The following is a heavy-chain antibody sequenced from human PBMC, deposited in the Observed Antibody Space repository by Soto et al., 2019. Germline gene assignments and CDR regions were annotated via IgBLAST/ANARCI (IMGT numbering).Heavy chain of an antibody. D-gene: IGHD2-8*01. Sequence: GASVKVSCKASGYSFTDYHIHWVRQAPGQGLEWLGRINPKSGGTSTAQKFQGWVTMTRDRSISTVYMELTRLRSDDTAVYFCARGHSTDCSNGVCSFFYFYEMDVWGQGTTVTVSS. V-gene: IGHV1-2*04. CDR1: GYSFTDYH. J-gene: IGHJ6*02. CDR2: INPKSGGT. CDR3: ARGHSTDCSNGVCSFFYFYEMDV.